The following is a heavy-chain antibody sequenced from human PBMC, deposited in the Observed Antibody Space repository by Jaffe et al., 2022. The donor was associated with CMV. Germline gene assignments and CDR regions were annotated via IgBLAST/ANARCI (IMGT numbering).Heavy chain of an antibody. Sequence: EVQLVESGGGLVQPGGSLRLSCAASGFTFSSYWMSWVRQAPGKGLEWVANIKQDGSEKYYVDSVKGRFTISRDNAKNSLYLQMNSLRAEDTAVYYCARARRVGATIFPYFDYWGQGTLVTVSS. CDR1: GFTFSSYW. J-gene: IGHJ4*02. CDR3: ARARRVGATIFPYFDY. D-gene: IGHD1-26*01. V-gene: IGHV3-7*01. CDR2: IKQDGSEK.